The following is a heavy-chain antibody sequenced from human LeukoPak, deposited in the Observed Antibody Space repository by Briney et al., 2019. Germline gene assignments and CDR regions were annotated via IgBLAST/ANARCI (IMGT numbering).Heavy chain of an antibody. CDR2: INPNSGGT. D-gene: IGHD5-12*01. CDR3: ARATGNSGYDPFDY. J-gene: IGHJ4*02. Sequence: ASVKVSCKASGYTFTGYYMHWVRQAPGQGLEWMGWINPNSGGTNYAQKFQGRVTMTRDTSISTAYMELSRLRSDDTAVYYCARATGNSGYDPFDYWGQGTLVTVSS. CDR1: GYTFTGYY. V-gene: IGHV1-2*02.